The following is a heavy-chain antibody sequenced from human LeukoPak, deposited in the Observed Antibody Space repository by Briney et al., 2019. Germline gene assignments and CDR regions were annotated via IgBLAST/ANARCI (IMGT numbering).Heavy chain of an antibody. Sequence: ASVKVSCKASGCGFTIYDVHWVRQAPGQGLEWMGWINPNSGGTNYAQKFQGRVTMTRDTSISTAYMELRRLKSDDTAVYYCARDDYGDSYTYWGQGTLVTVSS. V-gene: IGHV1-2*02. CDR3: ARDDYGDSYTY. J-gene: IGHJ4*02. CDR1: GCGFTIYD. CDR2: INPNSGGT. D-gene: IGHD4-17*01.